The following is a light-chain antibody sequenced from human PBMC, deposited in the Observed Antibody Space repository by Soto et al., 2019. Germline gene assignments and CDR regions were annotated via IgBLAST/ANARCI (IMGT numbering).Light chain of an antibody. V-gene: IGKV1-39*01. CDR2: AAS. Sequence: DIQMTQSPASLSASVGDRVTITCRASQSISSHLHWYQQKPGKAPKLLIYAASSLQGGVPSRFSGSGSGTDFTLTISSLQPEDFATYYCQQTYTTPITFGQGTRLEIK. J-gene: IGKJ5*01. CDR1: QSISSH. CDR3: QQTYTTPIT.